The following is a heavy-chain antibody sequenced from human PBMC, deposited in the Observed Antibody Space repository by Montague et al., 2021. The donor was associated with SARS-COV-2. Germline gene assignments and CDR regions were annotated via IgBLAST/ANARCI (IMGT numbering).Heavy chain of an antibody. Sequence: TRSLTCTVSGDSITSDVSYWSWIRQPAGKGLEWIGRIYTTGSTNYNPSLKSRLTISLGTSKNQFSLKLSSVTAADTAVYYCARDDFRWDFDCWGQGTLVTISS. CDR3: ARDDFRWDFDC. J-gene: IGHJ4*02. V-gene: IGHV4-61*02. CDR2: IYTTGST. D-gene: IGHD2/OR15-2a*01. CDR1: GDSITSDVSY.